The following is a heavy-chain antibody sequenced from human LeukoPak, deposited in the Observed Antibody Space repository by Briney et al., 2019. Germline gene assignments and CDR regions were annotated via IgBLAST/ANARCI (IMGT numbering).Heavy chain of an antibody. CDR1: GGSITQTNY. J-gene: IGHJ4*02. V-gene: IGHV4-4*02. CDR3: ARDQEYSGSYYRYFDF. D-gene: IGHD1-26*01. Sequence: PSETLSLTCDVSGGSITQTNYWTWVRQPPGKGLEWIGEVNLQGGTNYNPSLLRRVAISVDTSANHVSLQMTSVTAADTAVYYCARDQEYSGSYYRYFDFWGQGALVTVSS. CDR2: VNLQGGT.